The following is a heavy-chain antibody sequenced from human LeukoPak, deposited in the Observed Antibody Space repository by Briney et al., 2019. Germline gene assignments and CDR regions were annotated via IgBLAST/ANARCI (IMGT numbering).Heavy chain of an antibody. V-gene: IGHV3-20*04. CDR2: INWNGGSI. CDR1: GFTFDDYG. D-gene: IGHD3-10*01. J-gene: IGHJ4*02. Sequence: GGSLRLSCAASGFTFDDYGMSWVRQAPGKGLEWVSGINWNGGSIGYADSVKGRFTISRDNAKNSLHLQMNSLRVEDTAIYYCVKVAKYYYGSETYYFFEQWGQGTPVTASS. CDR3: VKVAKYYYGSETYYFFEQ.